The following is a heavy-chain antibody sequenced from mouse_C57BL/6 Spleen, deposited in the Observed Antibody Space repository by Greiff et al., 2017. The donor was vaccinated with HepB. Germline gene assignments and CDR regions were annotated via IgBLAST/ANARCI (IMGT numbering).Heavy chain of an antibody. CDR2: IYPRSGNT. Sequence: QVQLKQSGAELARPGASVKLSCKASGYTFTSYGISWVKQRTGQGLEWIGEIYPRSGNTYYNEKFKGKATLTADKSSSTAYMELRSLTSEDSAVYFCARDEDYGSSYWYFDVWGTGTTVTVSS. J-gene: IGHJ1*03. D-gene: IGHD1-1*01. CDR1: GYTFTSYG. CDR3: ARDEDYGSSYWYFDV. V-gene: IGHV1-81*01.